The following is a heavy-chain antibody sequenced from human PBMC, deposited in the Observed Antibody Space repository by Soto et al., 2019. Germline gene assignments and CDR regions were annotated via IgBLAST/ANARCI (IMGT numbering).Heavy chain of an antibody. V-gene: IGHV3-53*01. CDR1: GFTVSSNY. Sequence: GGSLRLSCAASGFTVSSNYMSWVRQAPGKGLEWVSVIYSGGSTYYADSVKGRFTISRDNSKNTLYLQMNSLRAEDTAVYYCARAYYDSSGNDAFGIWGQGTMVTVSS. D-gene: IGHD3-22*01. J-gene: IGHJ3*02. CDR3: ARAYYDSSGNDAFGI. CDR2: IYSGGST.